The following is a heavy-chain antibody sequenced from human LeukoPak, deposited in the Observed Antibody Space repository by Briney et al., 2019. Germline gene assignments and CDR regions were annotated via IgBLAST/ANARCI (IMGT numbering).Heavy chain of an antibody. D-gene: IGHD2-15*01. CDR1: GFTFSSYA. V-gene: IGHV3-23*01. CDR2: ISGSGGST. CDR3: ARQYCSGGSCYSPPFDY. J-gene: IGHJ4*02. Sequence: GGSLRLSCAASGFTFSSYAMSWVRQAPGKGLEWVSAISGSGGSTYYADSVKGRFTISRDNSKNTLYLQMNSLRAEDTAVYYCARQYCSGGSCYSPPFDYLGQGTQVTVSS.